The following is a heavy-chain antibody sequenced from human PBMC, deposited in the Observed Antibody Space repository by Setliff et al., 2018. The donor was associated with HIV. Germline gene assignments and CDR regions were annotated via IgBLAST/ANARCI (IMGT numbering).Heavy chain of an antibody. J-gene: IGHJ5*02. V-gene: IGHV1-3*01. Sequence: ASVKVSCKASGYTFTPYTLHWVRQAPGQRLEWMGWINAGKGNTKYSQKFQGRVTITRDTSASTAYMELSSLRSEDTAVYYCARDGCDGNKCYLYNWFDPWGQGTLVTVSS. CDR2: INAGKGNT. CDR3: ARDGCDGNKCYLYNWFDP. CDR1: GYTFTPYT. D-gene: IGHD2-15*01.